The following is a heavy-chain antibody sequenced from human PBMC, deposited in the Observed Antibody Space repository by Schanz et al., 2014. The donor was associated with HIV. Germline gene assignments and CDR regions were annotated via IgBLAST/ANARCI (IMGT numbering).Heavy chain of an antibody. D-gene: IGHD3-10*01. CDR1: GGTFSKSG. CDR3: ARHNYRLNFDV. Sequence: QVQLVQSGPEVKRPGSSVKVSCKASGGTFSKSGITWVRQAPGHGLEWMGWINPKSGGTNYAQKFQGRVTMTRDTSITTVYMDLSGLTSDDTAVYYCARHNYRLNFDVWGQGTMVTVSS. CDR2: INPKSGGT. V-gene: IGHV1-2*02. J-gene: IGHJ3*01.